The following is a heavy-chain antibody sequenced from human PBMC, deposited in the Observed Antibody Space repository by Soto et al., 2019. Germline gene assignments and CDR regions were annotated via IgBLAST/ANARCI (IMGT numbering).Heavy chain of an antibody. V-gene: IGHV2-5*01. CDR1: GLSLSTDGVG. D-gene: IGHD2-21*01. Sequence: QITLKESGPTLVKPTQPLTLTCSFSGLSLSTDGVGVGWIRQPPGEALEWLAFIEGTDNKWYTPSLKTRLTVSQDTSNIQVVLTMINMDSVDTGTYYCVHRVRFQGFDVWGQGTTVTVSS. CDR2: IEGTDNK. J-gene: IGHJ6*02. CDR3: VHRVRFQGFDV.